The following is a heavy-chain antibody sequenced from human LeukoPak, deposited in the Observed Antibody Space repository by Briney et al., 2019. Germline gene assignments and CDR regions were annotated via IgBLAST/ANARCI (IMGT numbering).Heavy chain of an antibody. Sequence: GGSLRLSCAASGFTFSSYGMHWVRQAPGKGLEWVAFIRYDGSNKYYADSVKGRFTISRDNSKNTLYLQMNSLRAEDTALYYCAKGNWGCWTYYFDYWGQGTLVTVSS. CDR1: GFTFSSYG. D-gene: IGHD7-27*01. J-gene: IGHJ4*02. CDR3: AKGNWGCWTYYFDY. CDR2: IRYDGSNK. V-gene: IGHV3-30*02.